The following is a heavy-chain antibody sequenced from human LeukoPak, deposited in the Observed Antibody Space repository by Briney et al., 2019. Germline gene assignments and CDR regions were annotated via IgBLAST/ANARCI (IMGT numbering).Heavy chain of an antibody. D-gene: IGHD4/OR15-4a*01. CDR2: IYIDNT. CDR3: ARRAGAYSHPYDY. CDR1: VLIVSSNS. V-gene: IGHV3-53*01. Sequence: GGSLRLSCTLSVLIVSSNSMSCVRQAPGKRLGCVSFIYIDNTHSPDSVKCRVTISRDNSRNTLYLQMNSVRAEDTAVYYCARRAGAYSHPYDYWGQGTLVTVSS. J-gene: IGHJ4*02.